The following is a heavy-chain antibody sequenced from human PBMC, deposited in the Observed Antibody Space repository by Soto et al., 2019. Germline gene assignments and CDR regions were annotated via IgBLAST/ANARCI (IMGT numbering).Heavy chain of an antibody. V-gene: IGHV3-33*01. D-gene: IGHD2-2*01. Sequence: PGGSLRLSCAASGFTFSSYGMHWVRQAPGKGLEWVAVIWYDGSNKYYADSVKGRFTISRDNSKNTLYLQMNSLRAEDTAVYYCARDRVVVPAPDSQGMDVWGEGTTVTVSS. CDR3: ARDRVVVPAPDSQGMDV. CDR2: IWYDGSNK. J-gene: IGHJ6*01. CDR1: GFTFSSYG.